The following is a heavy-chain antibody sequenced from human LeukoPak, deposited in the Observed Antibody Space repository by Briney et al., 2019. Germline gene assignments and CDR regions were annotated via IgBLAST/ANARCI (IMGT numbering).Heavy chain of an antibody. CDR2: INHSGST. Sequence: SETLSLTCAVYGGSFSGYYWSWIRQPPGKGLEWIGEINHSGSTNYNPSLKSRVTISVDTSKNQFSLKLSSVTAVDTAVYYCARGRRRGYMDVWGKGTTVTVSS. D-gene: IGHD3-10*01. CDR1: GGSFSGYY. V-gene: IGHV4-34*01. CDR3: ARGRRRGYMDV. J-gene: IGHJ6*03.